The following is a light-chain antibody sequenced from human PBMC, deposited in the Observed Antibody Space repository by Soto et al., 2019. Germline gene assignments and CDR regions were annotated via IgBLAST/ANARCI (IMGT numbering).Light chain of an antibody. CDR3: QKYNSAPRT. CDR1: QGISNY. V-gene: IGKV1-27*01. Sequence: DIQMTQSPSSLSASVGDRVTITCRASQGISNYLACYQQKPAKVPKLLIYAASTLQAGLPSRFSGSGSGTDVTLTISSLQPEDVATYYCQKYNSAPRTFGQGTKVDI. CDR2: AAS. J-gene: IGKJ1*01.